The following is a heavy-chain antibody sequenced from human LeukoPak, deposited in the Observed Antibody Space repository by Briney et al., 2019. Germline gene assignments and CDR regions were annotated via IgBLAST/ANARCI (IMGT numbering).Heavy chain of an antibody. Sequence: SVKVSCKASGGTFSSYAIRWVRQAPGQGLEWMGGIIPIFGTANYAQKFQGRVTIPADEPTSTAYMAMSSLRSEDTAVYYCARVGDRYCSSTSCYYFDYWGQGTLVTVSS. CDR1: GGTFSSYA. CDR2: IIPIFGTA. CDR3: ARVGDRYCSSTSCYYFDY. J-gene: IGHJ4*02. D-gene: IGHD2-2*01. V-gene: IGHV1-69*13.